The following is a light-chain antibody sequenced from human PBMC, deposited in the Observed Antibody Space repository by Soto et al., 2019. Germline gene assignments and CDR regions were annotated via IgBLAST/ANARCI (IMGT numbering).Light chain of an antibody. J-gene: IGKJ4*01. CDR1: QSVRSS. CDR2: DAS. Sequence: EFVLTQSPATLSLSPGERATLSCRASQSVRSSLAWYQQKPGQAPRLLIYDASNRATGIPARFSGSGSGPDFTLTISSLEPEDFAVYYCQQRSSWLLTFGGGTKVEIK. V-gene: IGKV3-11*01. CDR3: QQRSSWLLT.